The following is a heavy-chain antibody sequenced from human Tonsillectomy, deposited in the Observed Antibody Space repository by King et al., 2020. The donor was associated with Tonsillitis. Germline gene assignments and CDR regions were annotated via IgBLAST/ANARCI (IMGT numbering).Heavy chain of an antibody. CDR3: AKDRTIAARPSFHYGLDV. CDR2: ISAGGHMT. V-gene: IGHV3-23*04. J-gene: IGHJ6*02. Sequence: VQLVESGGGLVQPGGSLRLSCAASRFPFDPYAMTWVRQPSGRGLDWVATISAGGHMTYYADAVRGRFTISRDNSKNTLFLQTNSLRTDDTAVYSCAKDRTIAARPSFHYGLDVWGQGTTVTVSS. CDR1: RFPFDPYA. D-gene: IGHD6-6*01.